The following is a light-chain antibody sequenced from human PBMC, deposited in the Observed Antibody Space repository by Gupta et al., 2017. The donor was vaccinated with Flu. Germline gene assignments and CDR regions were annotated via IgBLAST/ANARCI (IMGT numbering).Light chain of an antibody. Sequence: SSELTQPPSVSVSPGQTASITCSGDKLGDKYASWYQQKAGQSPVLVIFQDDKRPSGIPERFSGYNSGDTATLTISGTQAMDEADYYCQAWDSRAFVFGSGTKVTVL. J-gene: IGLJ1*01. CDR3: QAWDSRAFV. V-gene: IGLV3-1*01. CDR2: QDD. CDR1: KLGDKY.